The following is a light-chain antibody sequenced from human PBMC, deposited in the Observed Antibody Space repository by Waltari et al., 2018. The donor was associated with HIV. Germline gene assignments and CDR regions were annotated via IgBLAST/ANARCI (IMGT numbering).Light chain of an antibody. CDR2: AAS. CDR3: QQLKSFPRT. CDR1: QDVSSW. V-gene: IGKV1-12*01. Sequence: DIQMTQSPSSVSASVGDRVSITCRASQDVSSWLAWYLQKPGNPPKLLIYAASTLQSGVPSRFSGIASGTDFTLTISSLQPEDVASYYCQQLKSFPRTFGGGTRVEIK. J-gene: IGKJ4*01.